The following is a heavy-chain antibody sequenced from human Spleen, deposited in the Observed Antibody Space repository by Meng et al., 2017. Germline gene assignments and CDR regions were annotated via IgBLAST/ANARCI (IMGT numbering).Heavy chain of an antibody. D-gene: IGHD6-19*01. Sequence: QLQLQESVPGLVKASGTLSPTCAVSGGSISSSNWWSWVRQPPGKGLQWIGEIYHSGSTNHNPSLKSRVTISVDKSKNQFSLKLSSVTAADTAVYYCARGGRSGWTRRYFDLWGRGTLVTVSS. J-gene: IGHJ2*01. CDR2: IYHSGST. CDR3: ARGGRSGWTRRYFDL. CDR1: GGSISSSNW. V-gene: IGHV4-4*02.